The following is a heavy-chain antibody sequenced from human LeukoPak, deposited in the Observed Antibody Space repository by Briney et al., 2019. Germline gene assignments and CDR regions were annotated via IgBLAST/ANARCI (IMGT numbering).Heavy chain of an antibody. J-gene: IGHJ4*02. CDR1: GFTFSSYG. CDR2: ISYDGSNK. V-gene: IGHV3-30*18. CDR3: AKDAHEVVDRSFDY. Sequence: GGSLRLSCAASGFTFSSYGMHWVRQAPGKGLEWVAVISYDGSNKYYADPVKGRFTISRDNSKNTLYLQMNSLRAEDTAVYYCAKDAHEVVDRSFDYWGQGTLVTVSS. D-gene: IGHD2-21*01.